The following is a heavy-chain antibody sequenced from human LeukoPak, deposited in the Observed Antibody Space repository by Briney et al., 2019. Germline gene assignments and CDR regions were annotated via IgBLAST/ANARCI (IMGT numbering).Heavy chain of an antibody. V-gene: IGHV5-10-1*01. CDR2: IDPSDSYT. CDR3: ATSAYGDGVY. Sequence: GESLKISCKGSGYSFTSYWISWVRQMPGQGLEWMGRIDPSDSYTNYSPSFQGHVTISADKSISTAYLQWSSLKASDTAMYYCATSAYGDGVYWGQGTLVTVSS. J-gene: IGHJ4*02. D-gene: IGHD4-17*01. CDR1: GYSFTSYW.